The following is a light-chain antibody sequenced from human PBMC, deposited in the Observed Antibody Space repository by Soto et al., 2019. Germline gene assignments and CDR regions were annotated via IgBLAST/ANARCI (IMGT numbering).Light chain of an antibody. J-gene: IGKJ1*01. CDR3: QQYDSYPWT. CDR2: DVS. Sequence: DIEMTQSPATLSSSIGDRAVISCRASESVSSWLAWYQQKPGQAPKLLIYDVSSLDTGVPARFSGSGSGTEFTLTISSLEPDDFATYYCQQYDSYPWTFGQGTKVDIK. V-gene: IGKV1-5*01. CDR1: ESVSSW.